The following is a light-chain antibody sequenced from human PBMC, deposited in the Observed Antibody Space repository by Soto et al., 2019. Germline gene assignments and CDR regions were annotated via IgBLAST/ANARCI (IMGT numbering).Light chain of an antibody. V-gene: IGLV6-57*04. CDR3: QSYDSSNQVV. CDR1: SGSIASNY. J-gene: IGLJ2*01. Sequence: LTQPHSVSESPGKTVTISCTRSSGSIASNYVQWYQQRPGSAPTTVIYEDNQRPSGVPDRFSRSIDSSSNSASLTIPGLKTEDEDDDYCQSYDSSNQVVFGGGTKVTVL. CDR2: EDN.